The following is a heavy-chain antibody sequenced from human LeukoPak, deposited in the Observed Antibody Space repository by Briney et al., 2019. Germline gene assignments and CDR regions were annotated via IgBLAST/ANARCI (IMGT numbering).Heavy chain of an antibody. CDR2: ISDDGSER. Sequence: GGSLRLSCAASGFTFSDYWMSWVRQAPGKGLEWVASISDDGSERYYVDSVKGRFTISRDNAKKSLFLQMASLRAEDTAVYYCSKVYYYDSSGYYYGLAYYFDYWGQGTLVTVSS. V-gene: IGHV3-7*03. CDR1: GFTFSDYW. CDR3: SKVYYYDSSGYYYGLAYYFDY. J-gene: IGHJ4*02. D-gene: IGHD3-22*01.